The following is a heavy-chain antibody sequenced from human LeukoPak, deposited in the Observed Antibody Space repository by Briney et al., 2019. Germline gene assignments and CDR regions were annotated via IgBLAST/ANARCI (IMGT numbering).Heavy chain of an antibody. D-gene: IGHD3-22*01. CDR3: ARVSYDSSGYVGD. V-gene: IGHV1-18*04. CDR1: GYIFTNYY. Sequence: ASVKVSCKASGYIFTNYYMHWVRQAPGQGLEWMGWISAYNGNTNYAQKLQGRVTMTTDTSTSTAYMELRSLRSNDTAVYYCARVSYDSSGYVGDWGQGTLVTVSS. CDR2: ISAYNGNT. J-gene: IGHJ4*02.